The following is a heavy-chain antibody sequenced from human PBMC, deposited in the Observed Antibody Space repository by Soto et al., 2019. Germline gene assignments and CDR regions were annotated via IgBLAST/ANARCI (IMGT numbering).Heavy chain of an antibody. V-gene: IGHV1-69*01. D-gene: IGHD1-26*01. CDR2: IIPIFGTA. CDR3: ARPDEYSGSYYGRKYYYYGMDV. J-gene: IGHJ6*02. CDR1: GGTFSSYA. Sequence: QVQLVQPGAEVKKPGSSVKVSCKASGGTFSSYAISWVRQAPGQGLEWMGGIIPIFGTANYAQKFQGRVTITADESTSTAYMELSSLRPEDTAVYYCARPDEYSGSYYGRKYYYYGMDVWGQGTTVTVSS.